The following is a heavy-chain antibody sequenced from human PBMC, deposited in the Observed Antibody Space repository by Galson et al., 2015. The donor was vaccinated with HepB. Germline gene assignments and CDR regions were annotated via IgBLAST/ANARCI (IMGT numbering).Heavy chain of an antibody. D-gene: IGHD6-13*01. J-gene: IGHJ4*02. CDR1: GYSFTSYW. Sequence: QSGAEVKKPGESLRISCKGSGYSFTSYWISWVRQMPGKGLEWMGRIDPSDSYTNYSPSFQGHVTISADKSISTAYLQWSNLKASDTAMYYCARHLLPTKQQLVPGGLDYWGQGTLVTVSS. CDR2: IDPSDSYT. CDR3: ARHLLPTKQQLVPGGLDY. V-gene: IGHV5-10-1*01.